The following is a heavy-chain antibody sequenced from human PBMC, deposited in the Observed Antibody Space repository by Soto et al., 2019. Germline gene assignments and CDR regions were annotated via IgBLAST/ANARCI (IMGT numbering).Heavy chain of an antibody. CDR1: GYTFTGYY. J-gene: IGHJ5*02. CDR3: ARDRRRIAAAGAGHWFDP. CDR2: INPNSGGT. Sequence: ASVKSSCKASGYTFTGYYMHWVRQAPGQGXEWMGWINPNSGGTNYAQKFQGRVTMTRDTSISTAYMELSRLRSDDTAVYYCARDRRRIAAAGAGHWFDPCGHVPLVTVS. V-gene: IGHV1-2*02. D-gene: IGHD6-13*01.